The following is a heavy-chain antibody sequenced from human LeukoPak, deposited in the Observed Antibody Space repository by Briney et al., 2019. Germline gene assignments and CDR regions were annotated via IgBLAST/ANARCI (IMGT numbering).Heavy chain of an antibody. J-gene: IGHJ4*02. V-gene: IGHV4-4*07. CDR3: ARGFGSSWYYFDY. D-gene: IGHD6-13*01. Sequence: SETLSRTCTVSGGSMSDYYWSWIRQPAGKGLEWIGRIYSSGSTIYSPSLKSRVTMSVDTSKNQFSLKLSSVTAADTAVYFCARGFGSSWYYFDYWGQGTLVTVSS. CDR2: IYSSGST. CDR1: GGSMSDYY.